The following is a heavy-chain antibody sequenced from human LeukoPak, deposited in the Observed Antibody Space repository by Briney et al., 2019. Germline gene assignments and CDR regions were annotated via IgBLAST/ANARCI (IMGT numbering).Heavy chain of an antibody. V-gene: IGHV3-30*02. CDR2: IRYDGSNK. J-gene: IGHJ4*02. CDR3: AKGNYYDSSAYSYFDY. CDR1: GFTFSSYG. D-gene: IGHD3-22*01. Sequence: PGGSLRLSCAASGFTFSSYGMHWVRQAPGKGLEWVAFIRYDGSNKYYADSVKGRSTIPRDNSKNTLYLQMNSLRAEDTAVYYCAKGNYYDSSAYSYFDYWGQGTLVTVSS.